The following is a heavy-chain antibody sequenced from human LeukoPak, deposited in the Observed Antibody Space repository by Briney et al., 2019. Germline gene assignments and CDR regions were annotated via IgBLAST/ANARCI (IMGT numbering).Heavy chain of an antibody. V-gene: IGHV4-39*07. J-gene: IGHJ4*02. Sequence: SETLSLTCTVSGGSISSSSYYWGWIRQPPGKGLEWIGNIYYSGSTYYNPSLKSRVTISVDTSKNQFSLKLSSVTAADTAVYYCARGRWELLFDYYFDYWGQGTLVTVSS. D-gene: IGHD1-26*01. CDR3: ARGRWELLFDYYFDY. CDR2: IYYSGST. CDR1: GGSISSSSYY.